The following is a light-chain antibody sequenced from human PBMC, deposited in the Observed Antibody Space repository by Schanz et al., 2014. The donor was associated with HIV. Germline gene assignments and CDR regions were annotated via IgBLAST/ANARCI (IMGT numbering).Light chain of an antibody. V-gene: IGLV2-8*01. CDR3: SSYGGNYNLL. CDR1: SSDVGGYNY. J-gene: IGLJ2*01. CDR2: EVS. Sequence: QSALTQPPSASGSPGQSVTISCTGTSSDVGGYNYVSWYQQYPGKAPKVMIYEVSKRPSGVPDRFSGSKSGNTASLTVSGLQAEDEADYYCSSYGGNYNLLFGGGTKLTVL.